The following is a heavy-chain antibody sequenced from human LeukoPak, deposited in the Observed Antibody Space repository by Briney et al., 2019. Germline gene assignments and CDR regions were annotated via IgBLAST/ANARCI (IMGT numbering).Heavy chain of an antibody. CDR3: VRDRWLDY. CDR2: IHFSGDT. D-gene: IGHD3-10*01. V-gene: IGHV4-59*01. CDR1: GFSISIYY. Sequence: PSETLSLTCTVSGFSISIYYWSWVRQPPGKGLEWIAYIHFSGDTNYNPSFKSRLTTSVDTSKNLFSLNLNSVTAADTAVYYCVRDRWLDYWGQGIQVTVSS. J-gene: IGHJ4*02.